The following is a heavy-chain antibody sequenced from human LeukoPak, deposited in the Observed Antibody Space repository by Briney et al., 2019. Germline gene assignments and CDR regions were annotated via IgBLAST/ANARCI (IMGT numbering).Heavy chain of an antibody. CDR2: IYYSGST. CDR1: GFTFSNCA. CDR3: ARVYKLNMDV. V-gene: IGHV4-59*01. Sequence: PGGSLRLSCAASGFTFSNCAMSWIRQPPGKGLEWIGYIYYSGSTNYNPSLKSRVTISVDTSKNQFSLKLSSVTAADTAVYYCARVYKLNMDVWGQGTTVTVSS. J-gene: IGHJ6*02. D-gene: IGHD1-14*01.